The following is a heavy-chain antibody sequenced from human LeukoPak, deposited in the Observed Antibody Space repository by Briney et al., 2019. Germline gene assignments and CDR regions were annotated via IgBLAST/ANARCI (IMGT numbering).Heavy chain of an antibody. CDR2: TYYRSKWYD. CDR3: ARDLGTSGWYTFDF. V-gene: IGHV6-1*01. Sequence: KPSQTLSLSCAISGDSVSSKIGAWNWIRQSPSRGLEWLGRTYYRSKWYDEYADSVKGRVTISPDTSKNQFSLHVYSVTPEDTAVYYCARDLGTSGWYTFDFWGQGTLVTVSS. D-gene: IGHD6-19*01. J-gene: IGHJ5*01. CDR1: GDSVSSKIGA.